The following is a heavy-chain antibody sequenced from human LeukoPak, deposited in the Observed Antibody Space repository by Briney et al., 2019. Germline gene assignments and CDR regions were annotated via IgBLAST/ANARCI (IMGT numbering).Heavy chain of an antibody. V-gene: IGHV3-23*01. Sequence: SGGSLILSCAASGFTFSSYAMSWVRQAPGKGLEWVSAISGSGGSTYYADSVKGRFTISRDNSKNTLYLQMNSLRAEDTAVYYCAKADYGDSGYFQHWGQGTLVTVSS. J-gene: IGHJ1*01. CDR3: AKADYGDSGYFQH. CDR1: GFTFSSYA. D-gene: IGHD4-17*01. CDR2: ISGSGGST.